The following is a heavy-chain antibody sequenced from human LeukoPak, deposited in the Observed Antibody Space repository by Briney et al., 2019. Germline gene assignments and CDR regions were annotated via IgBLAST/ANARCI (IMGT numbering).Heavy chain of an antibody. V-gene: IGHV4-4*07. CDR3: ARDLPYYDFWSGYGYYYYYMDV. D-gene: IGHD3-3*01. Sequence: SETLSLTCTVSGGSTSSYYWSWIRQPAGKGLEWIGRIYTSGSTNYNPSLKSRVTMSVDTSKNQFSLKLSSVTAADTAVYYCARDLPYYDFWSGYGYYYYYMDVWGKGTTVTVSS. J-gene: IGHJ6*03. CDR2: IYTSGST. CDR1: GGSTSSYY.